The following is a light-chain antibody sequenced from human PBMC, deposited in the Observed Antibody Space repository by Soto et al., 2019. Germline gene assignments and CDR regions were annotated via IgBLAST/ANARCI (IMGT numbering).Light chain of an antibody. J-gene: IGKJ5*01. V-gene: IGKV3-15*01. CDR3: QQYHNLPPIT. Sequence: EIVLSISPATLSVSPRERVALSCRASQSVSTKLAWYQQKPGQAPRLLINGASTRATGVPARFSGWGSGTEFTLTISSLQSEDFAVYYCQQYHNLPPITFGQGTRLEIK. CDR1: QSVSTK. CDR2: GAS.